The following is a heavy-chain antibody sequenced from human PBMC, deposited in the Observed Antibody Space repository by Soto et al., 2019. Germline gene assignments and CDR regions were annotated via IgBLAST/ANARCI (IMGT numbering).Heavy chain of an antibody. Sequence: GGSLRLSCAASGFTFSSYAMSWVRQAPGKGLEWVSAISGSGGSTYYADSVKGRFTISRDNSKNTLYLQMNSLRAEDTALYYCAKDQQPLGFYYGMDVWGQGTTVTVSS. CDR1: GFTFSSYA. CDR3: AKDQQPLGFYYGMDV. CDR2: ISGSGGST. V-gene: IGHV3-23*01. D-gene: IGHD7-27*01. J-gene: IGHJ6*02.